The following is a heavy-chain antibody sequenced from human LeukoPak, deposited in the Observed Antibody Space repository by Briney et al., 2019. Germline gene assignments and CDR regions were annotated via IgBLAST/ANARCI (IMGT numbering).Heavy chain of an antibody. CDR2: IYHSGST. D-gene: IGHD5-18*01. CDR1: GGSISSGGYS. V-gene: IGHV4-30-2*01. Sequence: PSETLSLTCAVSGGSISSGGYSWSWIRQPPGKGLEWIGYIYHSGSTYYNPSLKSRVTISVDTSKNQFSLKLSSVTAADTAVYYCARDDTPQRGYSYGYFDYWGQGTLVTVSS. CDR3: ARDDTPQRGYSYGYFDY. J-gene: IGHJ4*02.